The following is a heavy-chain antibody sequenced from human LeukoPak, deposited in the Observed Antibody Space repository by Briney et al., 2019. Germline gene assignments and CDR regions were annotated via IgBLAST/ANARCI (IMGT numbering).Heavy chain of an antibody. D-gene: IGHD1-1*01. CDR3: ARTLQNYSYYYMNV. CDR2: ISAYNGNT. J-gene: IGHJ6*03. V-gene: IGHV1-18*01. Sequence: ASVKVSCKASGYTFTSYGISWVRQAPGQGLEWMGWISAYNGNTNYAQKLQGRVTMTTDTSTSTAYMELRSLRSDDTAVYYCARTLQNYSYYYMNVWGKGTTVTVSS. CDR1: GYTFTSYG.